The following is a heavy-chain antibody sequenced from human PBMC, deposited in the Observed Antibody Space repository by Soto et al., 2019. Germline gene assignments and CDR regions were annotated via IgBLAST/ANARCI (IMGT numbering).Heavy chain of an antibody. Sequence: QVQLVQSGAEVEKPGASVKVSCKASGYTFTSYTIHWVRQAPGQRLEWMGWINAGSGNTKYSQKFQGRITITRDTSASTAYMELXXXXXXXXXXXXXXXXXXXXXXWGQGTLLTVSS. CDR1: GYTFTSYT. V-gene: IGHV1-3*01. CDR2: INAGSGNT. CDR3: XXXXXXXXX. J-gene: IGHJ4*02.